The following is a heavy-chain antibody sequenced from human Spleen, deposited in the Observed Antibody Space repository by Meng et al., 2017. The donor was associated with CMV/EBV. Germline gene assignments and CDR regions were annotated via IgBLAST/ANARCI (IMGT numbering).Heavy chain of an antibody. D-gene: IGHD6-19*01. V-gene: IGHV4-39*01. CDR3: ARGPLAGPYDY. Sequence: WVRQAPGKGLEWVGSIYYSGSTYYNPSLKSRVTISVDTSKNQFSLKLSSVTAADTAVYYCARGPLAGPYDYWGQGTLVTVSS. CDR2: IYYSGST. J-gene: IGHJ4*02.